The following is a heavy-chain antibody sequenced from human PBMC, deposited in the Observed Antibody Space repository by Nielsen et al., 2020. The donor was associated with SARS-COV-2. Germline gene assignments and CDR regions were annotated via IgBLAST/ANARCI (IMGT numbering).Heavy chain of an antibody. D-gene: IGHD4-17*01. V-gene: IGHV3-23*01. J-gene: IGHJ4*02. CDR2: IGAIDGST. CDR3: AKNPSRRDYGADY. Sequence: GESLKISCAASGFPFMRYAMSCVRQAPGKGLEWVSSIGAIDGSTNYAESLRGRFTIPRDNSKNTLYLQINSLRAEDTAMYYCAKNPSRRDYGADYWGQGTLVTVSS. CDR1: GFPFMRYA.